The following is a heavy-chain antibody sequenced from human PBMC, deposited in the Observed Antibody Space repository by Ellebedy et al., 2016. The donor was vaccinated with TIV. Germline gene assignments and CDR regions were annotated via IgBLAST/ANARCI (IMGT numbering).Heavy chain of an antibody. CDR1: GFTFSDFG. CDR3: AKDQVDY. CDR2: IQYDGTNK. J-gene: IGHJ4*02. V-gene: IGHV3-30*02. Sequence: PGGSLRLSCAASGFTFSDFGMHWVRQAPGKGLEWVTFIQYDGTNKYYTDSVKGRFTISRDNSKNTLYLEMNSLRVEDTAVYYCAKDQVDYWGQGTLVTVPS.